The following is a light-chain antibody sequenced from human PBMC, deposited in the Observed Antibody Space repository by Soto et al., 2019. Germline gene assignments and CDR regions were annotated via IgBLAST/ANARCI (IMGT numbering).Light chain of an antibody. CDR3: QKYDSAPFT. V-gene: IGKV1-27*01. Sequence: DIQMTQSPSSLSVSGGDRVTITCRAWQGISNYLAWYQQKPGKVPKLLIYAASTLQSGVPSRFSGSGSGTDFTLTINSLQPEDVATYYCQKYDSAPFTFGPGTKVDIK. CDR1: QGISNY. CDR2: AAS. J-gene: IGKJ3*01.